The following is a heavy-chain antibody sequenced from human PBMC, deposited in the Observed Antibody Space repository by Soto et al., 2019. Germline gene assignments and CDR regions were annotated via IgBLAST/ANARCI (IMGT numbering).Heavy chain of an antibody. V-gene: IGHV1-8*01. CDR2: MSPNSGNT. J-gene: IGHJ5*02. CDR1: GYTFTSYD. D-gene: IGHD3-3*01. Sequence: WASVKVSGKASGYTFTSYDINWVRQATGQGLEWMGWMSPNSGNTGYAQKFQGRVTMTRNTSISTAYMELSSLRSEDTAVYYCARGEAIPIFGVVIHNWFDPWGQGTLVTVSS. CDR3: ARGEAIPIFGVVIHNWFDP.